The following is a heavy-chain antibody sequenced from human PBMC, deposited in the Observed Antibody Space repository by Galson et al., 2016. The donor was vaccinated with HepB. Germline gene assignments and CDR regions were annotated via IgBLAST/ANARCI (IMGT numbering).Heavy chain of an antibody. CDR1: GFSLSTSGMR. V-gene: IGHV2-70*04. CDR3: ARIAAAGPYYFGMDV. D-gene: IGHD6-13*01. J-gene: IGHJ6*02. Sequence: PALVKPTQTLTLTCTFSGFSLSTSGMRMNWVRQPPGKALEWLARIDWHDNKFYNASLKTRLTISKDTSKNRVVLTMTNMDPVDTATYYCARIAAAGPYYFGMDVWGQGTTVTVS. CDR2: IDWHDNK.